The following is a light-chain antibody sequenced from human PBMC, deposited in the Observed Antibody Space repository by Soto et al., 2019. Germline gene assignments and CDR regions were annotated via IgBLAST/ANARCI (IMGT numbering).Light chain of an antibody. CDR2: AAP. J-gene: IGKJ1*01. CDR1: QGIRKD. CDR3: QQDYNYPRT. Sequence: AIQMTQSPSCLSASVGDRVTITCRASQGIRKDLGWYQVKPGKAPKLLIFAAPTLQSGVPSRFSGSAYGADFTLTISSLQPDDFATDYCQQDYNYPRTFGQGTKVDIK. V-gene: IGKV1-6*01.